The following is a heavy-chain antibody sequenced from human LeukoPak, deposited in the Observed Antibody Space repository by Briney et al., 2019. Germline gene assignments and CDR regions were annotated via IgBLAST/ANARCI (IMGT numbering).Heavy chain of an antibody. V-gene: IGHV4-34*01. CDR2: INHSGST. CDR3: ARGGGSGSYYKRRPHYYYGMDV. Sequence: SETLSLTCAVYGGSFSGYYWSWIRQPPGRGLEWIGEINHSGSTNYNPSLKSRVTISVDTSKNQFPLKLSSVTAAGTAVYYCARGGGSGSYYKRRPHYYYGMDVWGQGTTVTVSS. J-gene: IGHJ6*02. D-gene: IGHD3-10*01. CDR1: GGSFSGYY.